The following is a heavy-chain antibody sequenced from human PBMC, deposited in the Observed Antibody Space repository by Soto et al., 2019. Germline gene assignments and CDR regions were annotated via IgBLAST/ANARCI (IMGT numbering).Heavy chain of an antibody. CDR2: MNPYTGET. CDR3: VRQAGGASTPGDDY. CDR1: GYTFDAFD. D-gene: IGHD2-15*01. J-gene: IGHJ4*02. Sequence: QVPLVQSGAEVRKPGASVRVSCKASGYTFDAFDIHWVRQATGQGLELMGWMNPYTGETAYTQTFRGRVSMTRDTSVSTAYMELTSLTSEDSAKYFCVRQAGGASTPGDDYWGQGTLVTVSS. V-gene: IGHV1-8*01.